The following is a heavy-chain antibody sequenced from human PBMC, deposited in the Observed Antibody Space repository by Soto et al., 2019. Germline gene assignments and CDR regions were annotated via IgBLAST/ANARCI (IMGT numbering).Heavy chain of an antibody. V-gene: IGHV4-39*01. CDR1: GGSISSSSYY. J-gene: IGHJ6*02. D-gene: IGHD5-18*01. Sequence: SETLSLTCTVSGGSISSSSYYWGWIRQPPGKGLEWIGSIYYSGSTYYNPSLKSRVTISVDTSKNQFSLKLSSVTAADTVVYYCARHPARLLTKSGYSYGYGRTYYYYGMDVWGQGTTVTVS. CDR3: ARHPARLLTKSGYSYGYGRTYYYYGMDV. CDR2: IYYSGST.